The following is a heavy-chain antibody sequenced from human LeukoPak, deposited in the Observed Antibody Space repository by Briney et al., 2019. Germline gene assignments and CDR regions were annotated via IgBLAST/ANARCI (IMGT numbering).Heavy chain of an antibody. V-gene: IGHV5-51*01. CDR1: GYRFTNNW. CDR2: IYPGDSDT. CDR3: ARHRGLSGSYPGDAFDI. J-gene: IGHJ3*02. D-gene: IGHD1-26*01. Sequence: GESLKISCKGSGYRFTNNWIGWVRQMPGKGLEWMGIIYPGDSDTRYSPSFQGQVTISADKSISTAYLQWSSLKASDTAMYYCARHRGLSGSYPGDAFDIWGQGTMVTVSS.